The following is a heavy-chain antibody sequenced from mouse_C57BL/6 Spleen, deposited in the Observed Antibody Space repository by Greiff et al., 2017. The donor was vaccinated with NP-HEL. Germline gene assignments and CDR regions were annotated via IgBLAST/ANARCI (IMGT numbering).Heavy chain of an antibody. V-gene: IGHV1-64*01. Sequence: QVQLQQSGAELVKPGASVKLSCKASGYTFTSYWMHWVKQRPGQGLEWIGMIHPNSGSTNYNEKFKSKATLTVDKSSSTAYMQLSSLTSEDSAVYYCASTMITTDGLFYAMDYWGQGTSVTVSS. CDR1: GYTFTSYW. D-gene: IGHD2-4*01. CDR2: IHPNSGST. CDR3: ASTMITTDGLFYAMDY. J-gene: IGHJ4*01.